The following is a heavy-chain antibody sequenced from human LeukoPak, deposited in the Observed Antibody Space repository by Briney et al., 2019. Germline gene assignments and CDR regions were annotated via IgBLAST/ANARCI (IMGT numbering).Heavy chain of an antibody. Sequence: SCGPSVPTLTNRPDPLAPQIAGESLGERVVIWYDGSNKYYADSVRGRFTVSRDNAKNALYLQMNTLKAEHIAVYYCPRDRQWLQTPHLAYCGQGTLISVSS. D-gene: IGHD5-12*01. CDR2: IWYDGSNK. V-gene: IGHV3-33*01. CDR3: PRDRQWLQTPHLAY. CDR1: VPTLTNRP. J-gene: IGHJ4*02.